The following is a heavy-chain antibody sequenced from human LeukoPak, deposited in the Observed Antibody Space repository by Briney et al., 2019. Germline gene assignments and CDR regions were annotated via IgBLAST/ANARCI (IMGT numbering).Heavy chain of an antibody. CDR2: ISYDGSTK. Sequence: GGSLRLSCAASGFTFSSYGMHWVRQAPGKGLEWVAVISYDGSTKYYADSVKGRFTISRDNSKNTLYLQMNSLRAEDTAVYYCAKENAGVRAFDIWGQGTMVTVSS. CDR3: AKENAGVRAFDI. CDR1: GFTFSSYG. J-gene: IGHJ3*02. V-gene: IGHV3-30*18. D-gene: IGHD3-16*02.